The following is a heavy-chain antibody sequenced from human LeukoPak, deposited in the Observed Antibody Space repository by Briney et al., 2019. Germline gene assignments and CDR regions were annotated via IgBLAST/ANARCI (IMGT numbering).Heavy chain of an antibody. CDR1: GGSISSGGYC. CDR3: ARAPHDSSGYYPFDD. J-gene: IGHJ4*02. Sequence: SQTLSLTCAVSGGSISSGGYCWSWIRQPPGKGLEWIGYIYHSGSTYYNPSLKSRVTISVDRSKNQFSLKLSSVAAADTAVYYCARAPHDSSGYYPFDDWGQGTLVTVSS. D-gene: IGHD3-22*01. V-gene: IGHV4-30-2*01. CDR2: IYHSGST.